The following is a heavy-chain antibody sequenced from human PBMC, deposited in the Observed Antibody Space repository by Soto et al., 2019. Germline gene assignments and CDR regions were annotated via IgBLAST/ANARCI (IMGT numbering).Heavy chain of an antibody. J-gene: IGHJ6*02. CDR1: GFTLSSYS. CDR2: ISSSSSYI. D-gene: IGHD6-13*01. CDR3: ARDGSWYSYYYYGMDV. Sequence: GGSLRLSCAASGFTLSSYSMNWVRQAPGKGLEWVSSISSSSSYIYYADSVKGRFTISRDNAKNSLYLQMNSLRAEDTAVYYCARDGSWYSYYYYGMDVWGQGTTVTVSS. V-gene: IGHV3-21*01.